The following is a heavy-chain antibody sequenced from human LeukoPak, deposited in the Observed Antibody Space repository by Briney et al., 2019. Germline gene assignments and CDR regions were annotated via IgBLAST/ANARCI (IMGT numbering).Heavy chain of an antibody. J-gene: IGHJ5*02. CDR3: ARRSIVGATTGNWFDP. Sequence: SETLSLTCTVSGGSISSSSYYWGWIRQPPGKGLEWIGSIYYSGSTYYNPSLKSRITISVDTSKNQFSLKLSSVTAADTAVYYCARRSIVGATTGNWFDPWGQGTLVTVSS. D-gene: IGHD1-26*01. V-gene: IGHV4-39*01. CDR1: GGSISSSSYY. CDR2: IYYSGST.